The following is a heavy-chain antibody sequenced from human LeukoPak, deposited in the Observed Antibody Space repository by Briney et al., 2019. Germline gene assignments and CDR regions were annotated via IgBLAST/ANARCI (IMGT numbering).Heavy chain of an antibody. D-gene: IGHD3-10*01. Sequence: GGSLRLSCAASGFTFSTYWMSWVRQAPGKGLEWVANIRQDGNKIYYVDSVKGRFTISRDNAKNSLYLQMNSLRAEDTAVYYCARVNLAAYYGSGSLGPWGQGTLVTVSS. CDR3: ARVNLAAYYGSGSLGP. V-gene: IGHV3-7*01. J-gene: IGHJ5*02. CDR2: IRQDGNKI. CDR1: GFTFSTYW.